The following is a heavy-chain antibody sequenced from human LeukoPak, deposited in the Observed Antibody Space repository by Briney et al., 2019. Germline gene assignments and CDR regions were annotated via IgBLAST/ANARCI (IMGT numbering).Heavy chain of an antibody. V-gene: IGHV4-30-2*01. D-gene: IGHD4-17*01. J-gene: IGHJ2*01. Sequence: PSQTLSLTCAVSGGSISSGGYSWSSIRQPPGKGLEWIGYIYHSGSTYHNPSLKRRVPISVHRSKNQFSLKLSSVPAADTAVYYCARDDWATVNHWYFDLRGRGTLVTVSS. CDR3: ARDDWATVNHWYFDL. CDR1: GGSISSGGYS. CDR2: IYHSGST.